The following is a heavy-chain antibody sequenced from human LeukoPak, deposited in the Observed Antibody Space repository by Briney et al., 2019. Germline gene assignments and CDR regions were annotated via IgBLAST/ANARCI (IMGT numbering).Heavy chain of an antibody. D-gene: IGHD4-17*01. CDR3: ARRGESTNYGDYRFDS. CDR2: ISWNRGSI. J-gene: IGHJ4*02. CDR1: GFTFDDYA. Sequence: GGSLRLSCAASGFTFDDYAMHWVRQAPGKGLEWVSGISWNRGSIGYADSVKGRFTISRDNAKNSLYLQMNSLRAEDTAVYYCARRGESTNYGDYRFDSWGQGTLVTVSS. V-gene: IGHV3-9*01.